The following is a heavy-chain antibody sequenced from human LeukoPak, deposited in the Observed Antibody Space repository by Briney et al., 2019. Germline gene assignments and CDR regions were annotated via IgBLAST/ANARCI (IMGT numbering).Heavy chain of an antibody. J-gene: IGHJ4*02. CDR2: ISYDGSNK. Sequence: PGRSLRLSCAASGFTFSSYAMHWVRQAPGKGLEWVAVISYDGSNKYYADSVKGRFTISRDNAKSSLFLQMNTLRAEDTAVYYCAREGAPWGQGTLVTVSS. D-gene: IGHD1-26*01. CDR3: AREGAP. V-gene: IGHV3-30-3*01. CDR1: GFTFSSYA.